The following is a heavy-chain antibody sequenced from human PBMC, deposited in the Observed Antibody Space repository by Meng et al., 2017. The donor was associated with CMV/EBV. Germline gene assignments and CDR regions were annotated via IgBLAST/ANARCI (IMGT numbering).Heavy chain of an antibody. V-gene: IGHV4-39*07. CDR1: GGSTSSSSYY. Sequence: SETLSPTCTVPGGSTSSSSYYWGWIRQPPGKGLEWIGSIYYSGSTYYNPSLKSRVTISVDTSKNQFSLKLSSVTAADTAVYYCARDVWSIFGVVIKEVGMDVWGQGTTVTVSS. CDR2: IYYSGST. D-gene: IGHD3-3*01. CDR3: ARDVWSIFGVVIKEVGMDV. J-gene: IGHJ6*02.